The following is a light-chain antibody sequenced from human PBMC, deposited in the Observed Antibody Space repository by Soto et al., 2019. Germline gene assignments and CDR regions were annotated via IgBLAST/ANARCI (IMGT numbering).Light chain of an antibody. Sequence: EILMTQSPATLSVSPGERATLSCRASQSVSSNLAWYKQKPGQAPRLLIYGASTRATGIPARLSGSGSGTEFTLTISSLTSEDFAVYYCQQYNNWPTFGHGTRLEIK. CDR2: GAS. CDR3: QQYNNWPT. V-gene: IGKV3-15*01. CDR1: QSVSSN. J-gene: IGKJ5*01.